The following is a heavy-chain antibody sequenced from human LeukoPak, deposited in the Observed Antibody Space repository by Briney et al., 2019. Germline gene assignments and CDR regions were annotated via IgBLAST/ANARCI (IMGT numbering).Heavy chain of an antibody. CDR3: ARGGGSGSRLLDY. CDR1: GGSISSGSYY. D-gene: IGHD6-19*01. Sequence: SETLSLTCTVSGGSISSGSYYWSWIRQPAGKGLEWIGRIYTSGSTNYNPSLKSRVTMSVDTSKNQFSLKLSSVTAADTAVYYCARGGGSGSRLLDYWGQGTLVTVSS. V-gene: IGHV4-61*02. J-gene: IGHJ4*02. CDR2: IYTSGST.